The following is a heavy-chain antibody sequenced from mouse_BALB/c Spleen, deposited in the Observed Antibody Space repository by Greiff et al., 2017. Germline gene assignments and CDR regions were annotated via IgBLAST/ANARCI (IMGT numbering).Heavy chain of an antibody. CDR1: GFAFSSYD. Sequence: EVQLVESGGGLVKPGGSLKLSCAASGFAFSSYDMSWVRQTPEKRLEWVAYISSGGGSTYYPDTVKGRFTISRDNAKNTLYLQMSSLKSEDTAMYYCARHWGYGGLAYWGQGTLVTVSA. J-gene: IGHJ3*01. D-gene: IGHD2-2*01. CDR3: ARHWGYGGLAY. V-gene: IGHV5-12-1*01. CDR2: ISSGGGST.